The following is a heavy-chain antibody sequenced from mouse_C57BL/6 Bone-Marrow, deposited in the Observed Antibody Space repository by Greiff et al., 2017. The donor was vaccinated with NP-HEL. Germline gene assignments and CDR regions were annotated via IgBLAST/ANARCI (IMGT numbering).Heavy chain of an antibody. J-gene: IGHJ4*01. CDR3: ARPHGGMDY. CDR2: IYPRSGNT. V-gene: IGHV1-82*01. Sequence: QVQLQQSGPELVKPGASVKISCKASGYAFSSSWMNWVKQRPGKGLEWIGEIYPRSGNTYYNEKFKGKATLTADKSSSTAYMELRSLTSEDSAVYFCARPHGGMDYWGQGTSVTVSS. CDR1: GYAFSSSW.